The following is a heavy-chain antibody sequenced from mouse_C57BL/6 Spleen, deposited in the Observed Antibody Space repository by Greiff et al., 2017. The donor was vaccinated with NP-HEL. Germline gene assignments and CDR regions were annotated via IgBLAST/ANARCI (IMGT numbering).Heavy chain of an antibody. CDR3: TRGKTVVARYWYVEV. V-gene: IGHV1-15*01. CDR1: GYTFTDYE. CDR2: IDPETGGT. D-gene: IGHD1-1*01. J-gene: IGHJ1*03. Sequence: QVQLQQSGAELVRPGASVTLSCTASGYTFTDYEMHWVKQTPVHGLEWIGAIDPETGGTAYNQKFKGKAIMTADKATSTAYMELRSLTSEDSAVYYWTRGKTVVARYWYVEVWGTGTTVTVSS.